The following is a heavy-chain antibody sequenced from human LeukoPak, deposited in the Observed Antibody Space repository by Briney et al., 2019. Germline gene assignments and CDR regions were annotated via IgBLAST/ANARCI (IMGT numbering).Heavy chain of an antibody. Sequence: SETLSLTCTVSGYSISSGYYWGWIRQPPGKRLEWIGSIYHSGSTYYNPSLKSRVTISVDTSKNQFSLKLSSVTAADTAVYYCARVSDPTGAFDIWGQGTMVTVSS. CDR3: ARVSDPTGAFDI. J-gene: IGHJ3*02. D-gene: IGHD3-3*02. CDR2: IYHSGST. CDR1: GYSISSGYY. V-gene: IGHV4-38-2*02.